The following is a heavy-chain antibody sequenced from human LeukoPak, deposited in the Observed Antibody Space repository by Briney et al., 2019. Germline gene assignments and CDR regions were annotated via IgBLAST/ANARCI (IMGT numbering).Heavy chain of an antibody. J-gene: IGHJ4*02. Sequence: PGGSLRLSCAASDFSVGSNYMTWVRQAPGKGLEWVSLIYSVGTTFYADSVKGRFTISRDTSKNTLYLQMNSLRAEDTAVYYCARFGSWGQGTLVTVSS. CDR2: IYSVGTT. V-gene: IGHV3-66*01. CDR1: DFSVGSNY. CDR3: ARFGS. D-gene: IGHD3-16*01.